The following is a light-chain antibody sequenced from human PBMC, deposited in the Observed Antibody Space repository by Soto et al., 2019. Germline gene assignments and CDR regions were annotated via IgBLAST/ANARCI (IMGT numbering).Light chain of an antibody. CDR1: SSDVGGYNL. Sequence: QAVVTQPASVSGSPGQSITISCTGTSSDVGGYNLVSWYQQHPGKAPKLMIYEVSNRPSGVSNRFSGSRSGNAASLTISGLQAEDEADYYCSSYTSSSTPSVFLTGTKLTVL. J-gene: IGLJ1*01. CDR2: EVS. CDR3: SSYTSSSTPSV. V-gene: IGLV2-14*01.